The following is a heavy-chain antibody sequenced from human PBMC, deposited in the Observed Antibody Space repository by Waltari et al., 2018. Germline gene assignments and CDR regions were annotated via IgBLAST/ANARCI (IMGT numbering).Heavy chain of an antibody. Sequence: QLQLQESGPGLVKPSETLSLTCTVSGGSISNGDYHWGWVRQPPGKGLEWISTIHYTGSTYYNPSLKSRLTISVDTSKNQFSLKSSSVTAADTAVYHCMRDQRSTVLDWGQGTLVTVSS. V-gene: IGHV4-39*07. CDR3: MRDQRSTVLD. CDR1: GGSISNGDYH. J-gene: IGHJ4*02. D-gene: IGHD1-1*01. CDR2: IHYTGST.